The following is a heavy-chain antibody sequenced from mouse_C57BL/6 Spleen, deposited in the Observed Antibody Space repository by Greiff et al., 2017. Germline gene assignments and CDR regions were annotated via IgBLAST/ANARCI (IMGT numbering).Heavy chain of an antibody. Sequence: QVQLQQPGAELVRPGSSVKLSCKASGYTFTSYWMHWVKQRPIQGLEWIGNIDPSDSETHYNQKFKDKATLTVDKSSSTAYMQLSSLTSEDSAVYYCAREGLRDYAMDYWGQGTSVTVSS. CDR3: AREGLRDYAMDY. J-gene: IGHJ4*01. V-gene: IGHV1-52*01. D-gene: IGHD2-4*01. CDR1: GYTFTSYW. CDR2: IDPSDSET.